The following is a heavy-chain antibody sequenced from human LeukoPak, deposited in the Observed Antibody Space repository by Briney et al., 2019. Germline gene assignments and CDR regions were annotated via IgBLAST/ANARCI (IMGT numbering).Heavy chain of an antibody. Sequence: ASVTVSCKASGYTFTDYYMHWVRQAPGQGLEWIGWISPDSGRTGFAQKFQGRVTMTRDTSISTAYMELSSLRSDDAAAYNCARDLYPRSNFPVSAFDYWGQGTLVPVSS. CDR2: ISPDSGRT. CDR1: GYTFTDYY. V-gene: IGHV1-2*02. CDR3: ARDLYPRSNFPVSAFDY. D-gene: IGHD1-14*01. J-gene: IGHJ4*02.